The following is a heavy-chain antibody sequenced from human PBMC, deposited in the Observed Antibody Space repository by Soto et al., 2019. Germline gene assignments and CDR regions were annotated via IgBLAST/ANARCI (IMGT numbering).Heavy chain of an antibody. Sequence: PSETLSLTCTVYGGSFSGYYWSWIRQPPGKGLELIGEINDIGSTNYNPSLKSRVTISVDTSKKQFSLKVNSVTAADTAVYYCARNYGSGGYPHYYYYGLDVWGQGTTVTVSS. CDR1: GGSFSGYY. CDR2: INDIGST. CDR3: ARNYGSGGYPHYYYYGLDV. D-gene: IGHD3-10*01. V-gene: IGHV4-34*01. J-gene: IGHJ6*02.